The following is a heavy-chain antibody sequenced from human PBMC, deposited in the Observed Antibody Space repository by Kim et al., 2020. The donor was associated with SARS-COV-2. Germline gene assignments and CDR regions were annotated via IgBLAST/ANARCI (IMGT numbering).Heavy chain of an antibody. D-gene: IGHD2-2*01. CDR2: ISSSSSYI. J-gene: IGHJ4*02. CDR1: GFTFSSYS. V-gene: IGHV3-21*01. CDR3: ARDLGYCSSTSCLFDY. Sequence: GGSLRLSCAASGFTFSSYSMNWVRQAPGKGLEWVSSISSSSSYIYYADSVKGRFTISRDNAKNSLYLQMNSLRAEDTAVYYCARDLGYCSSTSCLFDYWGQGTLVTVSS.